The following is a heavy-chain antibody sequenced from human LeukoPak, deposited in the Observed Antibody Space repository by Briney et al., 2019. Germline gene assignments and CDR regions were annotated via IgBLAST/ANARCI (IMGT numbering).Heavy chain of an antibody. CDR2: INPNTGGT. CDR1: GYTFTGQY. Sequence: GASVKVSCKASGYTFTGQYMHWVRQAPGQGLEWMGWINPNTGGTNYAQKFQGRVTMTRDTSISTAYMELSRLRSDDTAVYYCARGLGSSSSPGDYWGQGTLVTVSS. J-gene: IGHJ4*02. CDR3: ARGLGSSSSPGDY. D-gene: IGHD6-6*01. V-gene: IGHV1-2*02.